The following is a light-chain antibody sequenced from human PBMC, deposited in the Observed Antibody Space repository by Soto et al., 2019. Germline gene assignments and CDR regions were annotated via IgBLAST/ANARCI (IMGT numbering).Light chain of an antibody. CDR2: AAS. CDR1: QSVTSSY. CDR3: QQYGSSPQT. V-gene: IGKV3-20*01. J-gene: IGKJ1*01. Sequence: EIVLTQSPGTLSLSPGERATLSCRASQSVTSSYLAWYQQKPGQAPRLLLYAASSRATGIPDRFSGSGSGTAFTPPISRLEPEDFAVYYCQQYGSSPQTFGQGTKVDI.